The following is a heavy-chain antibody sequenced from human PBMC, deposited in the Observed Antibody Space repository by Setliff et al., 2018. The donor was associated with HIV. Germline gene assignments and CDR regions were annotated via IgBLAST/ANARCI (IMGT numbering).Heavy chain of an antibody. J-gene: IGHJ4*02. CDR2: IYKNGNT. CDR1: GDSISAYY. V-gene: IGHV4-4*09. CDR3: AARKLSASAFDY. Sequence: SETMSLTCSVSGDSISAYYWTWIRQSPGKGMEWIGWIYKNGNTNYNPSPTSQLTISVGTSKNQFSLKLSSVTAADTAVYYCAARKLSASAFDYWGQGSLVTVSS. D-gene: IGHD6-13*01.